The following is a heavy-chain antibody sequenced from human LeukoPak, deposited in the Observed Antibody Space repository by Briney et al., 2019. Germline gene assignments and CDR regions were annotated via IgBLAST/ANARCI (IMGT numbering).Heavy chain of an antibody. CDR1: GFIFSNVW. V-gene: IGHV3-15*01. J-gene: IGHJ4*02. CDR2: IRSNADGGTV. D-gene: IGHD2/OR15-2a*01. Sequence: GGSLRLSCAASGFIFSNVWMSWVRQAPGKGLEWVGRIRSNADGGTVLYAAPVQGRFTISRDDSKNTLSLQMTSLRTADTGVYFWTTDQKYGVGRFFDHWGQGALVTVSS. CDR3: TTDQKYGVGRFFDH.